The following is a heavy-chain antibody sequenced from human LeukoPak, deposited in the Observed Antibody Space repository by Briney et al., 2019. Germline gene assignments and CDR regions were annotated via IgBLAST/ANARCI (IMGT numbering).Heavy chain of an antibody. CDR2: IKQGGSEI. CDR1: GFTFSRFW. CDR3: ARDRESESDSEGDY. Sequence: GGSLRLSCSASGFTFSRFWMSWVRQAPGKGLEYVALIKQGGSEIYHMDSVKGRFTISRDDATNSLYLQMNSLRVEDTALYYCARDRESESDSEGDYWGQGTRVTVSS. D-gene: IGHD4-11*01. V-gene: IGHV3-7*01. J-gene: IGHJ4*02.